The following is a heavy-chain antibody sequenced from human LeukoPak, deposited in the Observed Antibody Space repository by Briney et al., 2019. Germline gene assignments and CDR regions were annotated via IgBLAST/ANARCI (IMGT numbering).Heavy chain of an antibody. Sequence: ASVKVSCTASGYRFTSYGISWVRQAPGQGHEWVGWVSVYNGNTNYAQKLQGRVTMTTDTSTSTAYMELRSLRSDDTAVYYCARDNCSSTSCYAPRGWFDPWGQGTLVTVSS. CDR3: ARDNCSSTSCYAPRGWFDP. D-gene: IGHD2-2*01. CDR2: VSVYNGNT. CDR1: GYRFTSYG. J-gene: IGHJ5*02. V-gene: IGHV1-18*01.